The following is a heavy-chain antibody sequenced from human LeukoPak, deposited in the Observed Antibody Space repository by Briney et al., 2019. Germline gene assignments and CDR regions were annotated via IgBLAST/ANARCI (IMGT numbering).Heavy chain of an antibody. D-gene: IGHD3-10*01. J-gene: IGHJ6*02. Sequence: PGGSLRLSCADSGCTFSSYAMHWVRQAPGKGLEWVGVIAYDGSNKYYADSVKGRFTISRDNAKNSLYLQMNSLRAEDTAVYYCAKDTYYYGSGSYYYGMDVWGQGTTVTVSS. V-gene: IGHV3-30-3*01. CDR1: GCTFSSYA. CDR3: AKDTYYYGSGSYYYGMDV. CDR2: IAYDGSNK.